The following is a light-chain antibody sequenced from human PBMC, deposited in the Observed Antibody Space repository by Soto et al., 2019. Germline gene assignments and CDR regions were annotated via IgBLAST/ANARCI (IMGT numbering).Light chain of an antibody. V-gene: IGLV2-23*01. CDR2: EGS. J-gene: IGLJ3*02. Sequence: QSVLTQPASVSGSPGQSITISCTGTSSDVGRYNLVSWYQQHPGKAPKLMIYEGSKRPSGVSNRFSGSKSGNTASLTISGLQAEDEADYYCCSYAGSNTWVFGGGTQLTV. CDR3: CSYAGSNTWV. CDR1: SSDVGRYNL.